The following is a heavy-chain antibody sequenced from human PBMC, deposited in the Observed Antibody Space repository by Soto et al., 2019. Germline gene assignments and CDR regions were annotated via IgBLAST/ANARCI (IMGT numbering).Heavy chain of an antibody. CDR2: ISSRSSYI. Sequence: EVQLVESGGGLVKPGGSLSLSCAASGFTFSSYSMNWVRQAPGKGLEWVSSISSRSSYIYYADSVKGRFTISRDNAKNSLYLQMNSLRAEDTAVYYCARVTLGYCISTSCFYDYWGQGTLVTVSS. CDR1: GFTFSSYS. CDR3: ARVTLGYCISTSCFYDY. D-gene: IGHD2-2*01. V-gene: IGHV3-21*01. J-gene: IGHJ4*02.